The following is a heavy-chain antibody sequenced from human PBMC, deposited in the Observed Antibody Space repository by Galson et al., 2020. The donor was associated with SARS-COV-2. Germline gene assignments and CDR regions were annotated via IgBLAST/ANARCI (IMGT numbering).Heavy chain of an antibody. J-gene: IGHJ1*01. CDR2: IKQDGGEK. CDR3: ARPGTYCSGGSCFPFQH. Sequence: QAGGSLRLSCAASGFTFSSYWMSWVRQAPGKGLEWVANIKQDGGEKYYVDSVKGRFTISRDNAKNSLYLQMNSLRAEDTAVYYCARPGTYCSGGSCFPFQHWGHGTLVTVSS. D-gene: IGHD2-15*01. V-gene: IGHV3-7*01. CDR1: GFTFSSYW.